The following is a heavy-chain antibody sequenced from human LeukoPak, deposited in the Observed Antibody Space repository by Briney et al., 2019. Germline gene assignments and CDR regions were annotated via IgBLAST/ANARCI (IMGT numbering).Heavy chain of an antibody. Sequence: SETLSLTCTVSGGSISSYYWSWIRQPPGKGLEWIGYIYYSGSTNYNPSLKSRVTISVDTSKNQFSLKLSSVTAADTAVYYCAKDQWFGELLTPYYYYYMDVWGKGTTVTISS. V-gene: IGHV4-59*12. D-gene: IGHD3-10*01. CDR2: IYYSGST. CDR1: GGSISSYY. CDR3: AKDQWFGELLTPYYYYYMDV. J-gene: IGHJ6*03.